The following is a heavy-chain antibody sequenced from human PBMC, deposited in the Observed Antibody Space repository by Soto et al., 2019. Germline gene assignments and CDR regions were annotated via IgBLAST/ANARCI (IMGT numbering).Heavy chain of an antibody. CDR1: GYTFTGYY. J-gene: IGHJ3*02. V-gene: IGHV1-2*04. Sequence: ASVKVPCKSSGYTFTGYYMHWVRQAPGQGLEWMGWINPNSGGTNYAQKFQGWVTMTRDTSISTAYMELSRLRSDDTAVYYCARDRYYYDSSGYVGAFDIWGQGTMVTVSS. D-gene: IGHD3-22*01. CDR3: ARDRYYYDSSGYVGAFDI. CDR2: INPNSGGT.